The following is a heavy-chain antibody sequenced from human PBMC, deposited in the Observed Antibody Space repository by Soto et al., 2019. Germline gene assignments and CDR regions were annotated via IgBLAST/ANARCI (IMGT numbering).Heavy chain of an antibody. Sequence: PSETLSLTCTVSGGSISSSSYYWGWIRQPPGKGLEWIGSIYYSGSTYCNPSLKSRVTISVDTSKNQFSLKLSSVTAADTAVYYCATSFTIFGVVSIPFDYWGQGTLVTVSS. CDR1: GGSISSSSYY. D-gene: IGHD3-3*01. J-gene: IGHJ4*02. CDR2: IYYSGST. CDR3: ATSFTIFGVVSIPFDY. V-gene: IGHV4-39*01.